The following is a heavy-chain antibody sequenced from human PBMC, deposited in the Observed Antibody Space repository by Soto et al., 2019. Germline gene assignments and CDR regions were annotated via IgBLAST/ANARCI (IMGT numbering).Heavy chain of an antibody. Sequence: SETLSLTCAVYGGSFSGYYWSWIRQPPGKGLEWIGEINHSGSTNYNPSLKSRVTISVDTSKNQFSLKLSSVTAADTAVYYCARAGGRATALRRRWHLAYWGQGTTVTVSS. J-gene: IGHJ4*02. CDR2: INHSGST. D-gene: IGHD5-12*01. CDR3: ARAGGRATALRRRWHLAY. CDR1: GGSFSGYY. V-gene: IGHV4-34*01.